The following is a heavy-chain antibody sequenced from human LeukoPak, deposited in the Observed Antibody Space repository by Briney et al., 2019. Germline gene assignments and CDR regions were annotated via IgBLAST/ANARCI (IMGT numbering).Heavy chain of an antibody. Sequence: ASVNVSCKASGGTFSNYAINWVRQAPGQGLEWMGRIIPILGITNYAQKFQGRVTSTADKSTSTAYMELSSLRSEDTAVYYCARASQDYYGSGSYYRGGDAFDIWGQGTLVTVSS. V-gene: IGHV1-69*04. CDR1: GGTFSNYA. CDR2: IIPILGIT. J-gene: IGHJ3*02. CDR3: ARASQDYYGSGSYYRGGDAFDI. D-gene: IGHD3-10*01.